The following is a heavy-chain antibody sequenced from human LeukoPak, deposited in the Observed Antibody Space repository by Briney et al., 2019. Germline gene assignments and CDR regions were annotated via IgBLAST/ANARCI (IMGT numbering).Heavy chain of an antibody. CDR1: GGSISSDN. CDR2: IYYSGST. D-gene: IGHD6-19*01. CDR3: ARDAPSGWYLYFDY. V-gene: IGHV4-59*01. Sequence: PSETLSLTCTVSGGSISSDNWSWIRQHPGKGLEWIGYIYYSGSTNYNPSLKSRATIPVDTSKNQFSLKLSSVTAADTAVYYCARDAPSGWYLYFDYWGQGTLVTVSS. J-gene: IGHJ4*02.